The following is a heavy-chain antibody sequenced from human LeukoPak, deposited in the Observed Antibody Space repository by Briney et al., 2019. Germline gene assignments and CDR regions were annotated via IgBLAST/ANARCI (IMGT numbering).Heavy chain of an antibody. CDR2: IIPILGIA. CDR1: GGTLSSYA. Sequence: SVNVSCKASGGTLSSYAISWVRQAPGQGLEWIGRIIPILGIANYAQKFQGRVTITADKSTSTAYMELSSPRSEDTAVYYCASIYDSRNYYFDYWGQGTLVTVSS. CDR3: ASIYDSRNYYFDY. V-gene: IGHV1-69*04. D-gene: IGHD3-22*01. J-gene: IGHJ4*02.